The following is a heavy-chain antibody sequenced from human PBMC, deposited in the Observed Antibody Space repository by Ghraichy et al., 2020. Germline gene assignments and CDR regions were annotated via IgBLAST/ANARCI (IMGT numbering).Heavy chain of an antibody. CDR1: GGSISSYY. V-gene: IGHV4-59*01. Sequence: SETLSLTCTVSGGSISSYYWSWIRQPPGKGLEWIGYIYYSGSTNYNPSLKSRVTISVDTSKNQFSLKLSSVTAADTAMYYCANYYDSSGYFSYWGQGTLVTVSS. CDR2: IYYSGST. J-gene: IGHJ4*02. CDR3: ANYYDSSGYFSY. D-gene: IGHD3-22*01.